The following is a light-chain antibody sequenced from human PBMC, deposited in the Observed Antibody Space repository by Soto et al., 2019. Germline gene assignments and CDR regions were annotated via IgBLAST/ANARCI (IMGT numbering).Light chain of an antibody. CDR3: RQYNNWPS. J-gene: IGKJ5*01. V-gene: IGKV3-15*01. Sequence: EVVMTQSPATLSVSPGERATLSCRASQAVSRNLAWYQQRPGQAPRLLIYDISNLDAGVPSRFSGSGSETEFTLTIRSLQAEDFAVYFCRQYNNWPSFGQGTRLEIK. CDR2: DIS. CDR1: QAVSRN.